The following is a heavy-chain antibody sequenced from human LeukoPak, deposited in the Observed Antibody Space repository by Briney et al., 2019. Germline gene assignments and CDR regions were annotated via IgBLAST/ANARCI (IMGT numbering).Heavy chain of an antibody. CDR3: ARGTITGIGRMDY. V-gene: IGHV3-48*01. D-gene: IGHD1-20*01. J-gene: IGHJ4*02. CDR2: ISSSSSTI. Sequence: HPGGSLRLSCAASGFTFSSYSMNWVRQAPGKGLGWVSYISSSSSTIYYADSVKGRFTISRDNSKNTLFLQMSGLRAEDTAVYYCARGTITGIGRMDYWGQGTLVTVSS. CDR1: GFTFSSYS.